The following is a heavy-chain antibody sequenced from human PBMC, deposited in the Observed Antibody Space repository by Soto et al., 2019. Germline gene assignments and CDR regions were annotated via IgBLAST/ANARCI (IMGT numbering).Heavy chain of an antibody. V-gene: IGHV4-59*12. CDR3: ASLLRYFDWSPAAEYFQH. CDR1: GGSIRSYC. CDR2: IYYSGST. J-gene: IGHJ1*01. D-gene: IGHD3-9*01. Sequence: SETLSLTCTVSGGSIRSYCCTWIRQPPGEGMEWIGYIYYSGSTYYNPSLKSRVTISVDTSKNQFSLKLSSVTAADTAVYYCASLLRYFDWSPAAEYFQHWGQGTLVTVSS.